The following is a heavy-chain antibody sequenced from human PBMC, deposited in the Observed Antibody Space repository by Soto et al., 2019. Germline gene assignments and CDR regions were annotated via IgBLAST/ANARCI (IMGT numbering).Heavy chain of an antibody. V-gene: IGHV1-8*01. D-gene: IGHD4-17*01. CDR1: GYTFSSYE. J-gene: IGHJ5*02. CDR3: ARGIKYGAYSRWFDP. Sequence: QVQLLQSGAEVKKPGASVKVSCKASGYTFSSYEINWVRQATGQGLEYLGWMNPDSGKTAYVQKFQGRVTMTWDTSTTPAYMERSSLQSADTAVYFCARGIKYGAYSRWFDPWGQGTLVTVSS. CDR2: MNPDSGKT.